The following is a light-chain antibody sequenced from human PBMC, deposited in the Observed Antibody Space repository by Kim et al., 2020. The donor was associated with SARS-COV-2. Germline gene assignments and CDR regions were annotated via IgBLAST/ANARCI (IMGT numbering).Light chain of an antibody. CDR3: QQYGSSPRRYT. CDR1: QKVGSGD. Sequence: GERANLACRAAQKVGSGDLAWYQQKPGQAPRLVFYGAFSRATGMRDRFGGSGSGTDLTLTICRLEPEDFAGYYCQQYGSSPRRYTFGQGTKLEI. J-gene: IGKJ2*01. CDR2: GAF. V-gene: IGKV3-20*01.